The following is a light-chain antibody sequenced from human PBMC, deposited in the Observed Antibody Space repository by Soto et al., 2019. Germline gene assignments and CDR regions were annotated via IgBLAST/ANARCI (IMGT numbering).Light chain of an antibody. CDR1: SYNIGSNY. V-gene: IGLV1-47*01. J-gene: IGLJ3*02. Sequence: QSVLTQPHSASGTPGQRVTISCSGSSYNIGSNYVYWYQQLPGTAPKLLIYRNNQRPSGVPDRFSGSKSGTSASLAISGLRSEDEADYYCAAWDDSLSGPVFGGGTELTVL. CDR3: AAWDDSLSGPV. CDR2: RNN.